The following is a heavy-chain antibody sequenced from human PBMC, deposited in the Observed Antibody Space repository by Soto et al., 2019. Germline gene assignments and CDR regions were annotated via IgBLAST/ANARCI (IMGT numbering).Heavy chain of an antibody. D-gene: IGHD3-22*01. CDR1: GGTFNNYG. CDR3: AREQHDRYDASGYYLNWFDP. CDR2: VVPLFGEA. J-gene: IGHJ5*02. V-gene: IGHV1-69*01. Sequence: QVQLVQSGAEVKKPGSSVRVSCKASGGTFNNYGVNWVRQAPGQVLEGMGWVVPLFGEANYAQKLQGGVTITADVSTSVVYTQMSSLRSEDTAVYYCAREQHDRYDASGYYLNWFDPWGQGTLVTVSS.